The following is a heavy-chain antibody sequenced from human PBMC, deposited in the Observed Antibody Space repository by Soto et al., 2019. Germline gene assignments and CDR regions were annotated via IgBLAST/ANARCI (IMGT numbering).Heavy chain of an antibody. CDR1: GFTFSSYG. V-gene: IGHV3-30*18. J-gene: IGHJ4*02. Sequence: QVQLVESGGGVVQPGRSLRLSCAASGFTFSSYGMHWVRQAPGKGLEWVAVISYDGSNKYYADSVKGRFTISRDNSKKTPYLQMKSLRAEDTAVYYCAKDKRAVVVAAPFYYWGQGTLVTVSS. CDR2: ISYDGSNK. CDR3: AKDKRAVVVAAPFYY. D-gene: IGHD2-15*01.